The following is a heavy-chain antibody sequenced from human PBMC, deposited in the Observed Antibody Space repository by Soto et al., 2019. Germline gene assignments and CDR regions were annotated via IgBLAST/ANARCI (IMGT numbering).Heavy chain of an antibody. CDR2: IWYDGSNK. J-gene: IGHJ6*02. CDR3: ARDLVYGGNSWYYGIDV. CDR1: GFTFSSYG. Sequence: QVQLVESGGGVVQPGRALRLSCAASGFTFSSYGMHWVRQAPGKGLEWVAVIWYDGSNKYYADSVKGRFTISRDNSKHTLYLQMNSLRAEDTAVYYCARDLVYGGNSWYYGIDVWGQGTTVTGSS. V-gene: IGHV3-33*01. D-gene: IGHD4-17*01.